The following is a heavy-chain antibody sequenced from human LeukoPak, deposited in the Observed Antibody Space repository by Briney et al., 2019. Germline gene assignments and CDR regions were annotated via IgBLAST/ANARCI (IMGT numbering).Heavy chain of an antibody. Sequence: ASVKVSCKSTRYTFSKYGISWLRQAPGQGLEWMGWISAYNGNTNHAQKLQGRVTMTTDTATNTAYMELRSLRSDDTAVYYCARDGPYDDSSGYYHPHFDYWGQGTLVTVSS. CDR2: ISAYNGNT. V-gene: IGHV1-18*01. CDR1: RYTFSKYG. D-gene: IGHD3-22*01. CDR3: ARDGPYDDSSGYYHPHFDY. J-gene: IGHJ4*02.